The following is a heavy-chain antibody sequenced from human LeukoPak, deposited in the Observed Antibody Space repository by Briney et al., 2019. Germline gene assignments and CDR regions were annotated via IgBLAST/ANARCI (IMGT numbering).Heavy chain of an antibody. CDR1: GGSLSSGSYY. Sequence: SQTLSLTCTVSGGSLSSGSYYWSWIRQPAGKGLEWIGRIYTSGSTNYNPSLKSRVTTSVETSKNQFSLKLSSVTAADTAVYYCARDPSSYWYFDLWGRGTLVTVSS. V-gene: IGHV4-61*02. CDR2: IYTSGST. J-gene: IGHJ2*01. CDR3: ARDPSSYWYFDL.